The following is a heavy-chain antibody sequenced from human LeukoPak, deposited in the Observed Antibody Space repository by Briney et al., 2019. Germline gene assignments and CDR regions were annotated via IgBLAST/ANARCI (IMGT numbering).Heavy chain of an antibody. V-gene: IGHV1-18*01. CDR3: ARGNYCSGGSCYDGAFDY. Sequence: ASVKDSCKASGYTFTSYGISWVRQAPGQGLEWMGWSSGYNGNTNYAQKLQGRVTMTTDTSTSTAYMELRSLRSDDTAVYYCARGNYCSGGSCYDGAFDYWGQGTLVTVSS. CDR2: SSGYNGNT. CDR1: GYTFTSYG. J-gene: IGHJ4*02. D-gene: IGHD2-15*01.